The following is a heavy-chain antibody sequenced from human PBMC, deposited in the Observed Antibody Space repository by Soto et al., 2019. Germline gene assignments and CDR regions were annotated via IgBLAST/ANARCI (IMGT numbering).Heavy chain of an antibody. CDR3: AGGSLGYQLNALSGMDV. V-gene: IGHV1-18*01. Sequence: QVQLVQSGAEVKKPGASVKVSCKASGYTFTSYGISWVRQAPGQGLEWMGWISAYNGKTNYAQNLQGRVTMTTDTPPSTANMELRSLRSDDTGVYYCAGGSLGYQLNALSGMDVWGQGTTVTVSS. D-gene: IGHD2-2*01. CDR1: GYTFTSYG. CDR2: ISAYNGKT. J-gene: IGHJ6*02.